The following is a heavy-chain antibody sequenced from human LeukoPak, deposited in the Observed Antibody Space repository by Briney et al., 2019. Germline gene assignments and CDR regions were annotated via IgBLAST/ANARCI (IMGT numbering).Heavy chain of an antibody. CDR3: ARAMKQLARTVFDY. J-gene: IGHJ4*02. CDR1: GFTFSSYA. D-gene: IGHD6-6*01. V-gene: IGHV3-30*04. Sequence: GGSLRLSCAASGFTFSSYAMHWVRQAPGKGLEWVAVISYDGSNKYYADSVKGRFTISRDNSKNTLYLQMNSLRAEDTAVYYCARAMKQLARTVFDYWGQGTLVTVSS. CDR2: ISYDGSNK.